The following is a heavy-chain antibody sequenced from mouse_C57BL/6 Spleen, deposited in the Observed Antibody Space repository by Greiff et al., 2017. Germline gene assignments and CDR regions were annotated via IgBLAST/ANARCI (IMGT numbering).Heavy chain of an antibody. D-gene: IGHD1-1*01. CDR3: VRHYGSASFDY. Sequence: EVQGVESGGGLVQPKGSLKLSCAASGFSFNTYAMNWVRQAPGKGLEWVARIRSKSNNYATYYADSVKDRFTISRDDSESMLYLQMNNLKTEDTAMYYCVRHYGSASFDYWGQGTTLTVSS. CDR2: IRSKSNNYAT. CDR1: GFSFNTYA. J-gene: IGHJ2*01. V-gene: IGHV10-1*01.